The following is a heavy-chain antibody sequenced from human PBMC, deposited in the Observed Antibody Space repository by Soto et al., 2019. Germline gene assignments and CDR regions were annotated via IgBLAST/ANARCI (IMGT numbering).Heavy chain of an antibody. J-gene: IGHJ4*02. CDR1: GFTFSSYP. CDR3: VKGAYCSTSTCASDF. V-gene: IGHV3-23*01. CDR2: VSGRGGRT. D-gene: IGHD2-2*01. Sequence: PGGSLRLSCTATGFTFSSYPMGWVRQAPGKGLEWVSSVSGRGGRTTYADSVEGRFIISRDNSENTLYLQLSSLRAEDTAVYYCVKGAYCSTSTCASDFWGQGT.